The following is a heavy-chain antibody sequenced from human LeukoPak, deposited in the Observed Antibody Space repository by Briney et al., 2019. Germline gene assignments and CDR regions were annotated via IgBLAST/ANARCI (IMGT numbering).Heavy chain of an antibody. CDR2: ISSSGSTI. CDR3: ARAPLLYCSSTSCYGGWFDP. Sequence: PGGSLSLSCAAPGFTFSSYEMNWVRQAPGKGLEWVSYISSSGSTIYYADSVMGRFTISRDNAKNTLYLQMNSLRAEDTAVYYCARAPLLYCSSTSCYGGWFDPWGQGTLVTVSS. CDR1: GFTFSSYE. J-gene: IGHJ5*02. D-gene: IGHD2-2*01. V-gene: IGHV3-48*03.